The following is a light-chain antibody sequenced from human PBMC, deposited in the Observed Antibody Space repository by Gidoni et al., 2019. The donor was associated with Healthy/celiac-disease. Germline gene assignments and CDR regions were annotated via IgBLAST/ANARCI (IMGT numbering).Light chain of an antibody. Sequence: EIVLTQSPATLSLSPGERATLSCRASQSVSSYLAWYQQKPGQAPRLLIYDASNRATGIPARFSGSGSGTDFTLTISSLEPEDFAVYYCQQRSNWPRGTFGQXTKLEFK. CDR1: QSVSSY. V-gene: IGKV3-11*01. J-gene: IGKJ2*02. CDR2: DAS. CDR3: QQRSNWPRGT.